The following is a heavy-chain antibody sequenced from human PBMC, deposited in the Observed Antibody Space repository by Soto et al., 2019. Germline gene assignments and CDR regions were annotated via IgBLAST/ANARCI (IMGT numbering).Heavy chain of an antibody. Sequence: GGSLRLSCVTSGFTFSSYGMHWVRQAPGKGLEWVAVIGYDGSNIYYADSVKGRFTISRDNSKNTLSLQMNSLRPEDTAVYYCAKGGLQYCSGGSCPYYYGLDVWGHGTTVTVSS. CDR2: IGYDGSNI. D-gene: IGHD2-15*01. CDR3: AKGGLQYCSGGSCPYYYGLDV. V-gene: IGHV3-30*02. CDR1: GFTFSSYG. J-gene: IGHJ6*02.